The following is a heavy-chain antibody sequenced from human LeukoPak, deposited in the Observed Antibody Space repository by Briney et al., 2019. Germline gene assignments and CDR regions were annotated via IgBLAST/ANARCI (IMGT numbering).Heavy chain of an antibody. CDR1: GYTFTSYD. CDR3: ARGPPRYYYGSGSFYGMDV. D-gene: IGHD3-10*01. Sequence: ASVKVSCKASGYTFTSYDINWVRQATGQGLEWMGWMNPNSGNTGYAQKFQGRVTMTRNTSISTAYMELSRLRSEDTAVYYCARGPPRYYYGSGSFYGMDVWGQGTTVTVSS. CDR2: MNPNSGNT. J-gene: IGHJ6*02. V-gene: IGHV1-8*01.